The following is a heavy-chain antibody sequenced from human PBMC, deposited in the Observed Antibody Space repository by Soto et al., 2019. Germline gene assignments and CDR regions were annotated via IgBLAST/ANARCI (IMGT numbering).Heavy chain of an antibody. V-gene: IGHV4-39*01. J-gene: IGHJ4*02. CDR2: MYYSGSS. CDR3: ARQRLLRLTPDFDI. D-gene: IGHD2-21*02. Sequence: SETLSLTCCVSGGSTSDKSYFWGWVRQSPGKGLEWSGSMYYSGSSYYNPSLKSRVAISVDTSRNQFSLKLRSVHAADTAVYLCARQRLLRLTPDFDIWGQGTLVTV. CDR1: GGSTSDKSYF.